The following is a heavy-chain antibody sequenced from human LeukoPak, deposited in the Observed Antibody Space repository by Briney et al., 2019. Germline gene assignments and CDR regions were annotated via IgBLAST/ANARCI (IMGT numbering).Heavy chain of an antibody. D-gene: IGHD3-16*02. Sequence: GGSLRLSCAASGFTFSSYEMNWVRQAPGKGLEWVSYISSSGSTIYYADSVKGRFTISRDNAKNSLYLQMNSLRAEDTAVYYCARTYYDYVWGSYRPPLNYFDYWGQGTLVTVSS. J-gene: IGHJ4*02. CDR3: ARTYYDYVWGSYRPPLNYFDY. CDR1: GFTFSSYE. CDR2: ISSSGSTI. V-gene: IGHV3-48*03.